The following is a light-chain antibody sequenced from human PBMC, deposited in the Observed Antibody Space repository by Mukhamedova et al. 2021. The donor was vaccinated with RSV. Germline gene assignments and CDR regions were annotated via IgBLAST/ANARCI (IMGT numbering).Light chain of an antibody. CDR2: AAS. CDR3: LQDYTYPLA. V-gene: IGKV1-6*01. J-gene: IGKJ4*01. CDR1: QEIRDN. Sequence: RASQEIRDNLVWYQQKSGKAPKLLIYAASSLQSGVPSRFSGHGSGTDFTLTINSLQPEDFATYYCLQDYTYPLAFGGGTKGQIK.